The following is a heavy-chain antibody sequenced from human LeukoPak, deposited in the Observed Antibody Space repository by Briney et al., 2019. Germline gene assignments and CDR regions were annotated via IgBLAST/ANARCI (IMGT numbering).Heavy chain of an antibody. J-gene: IGHJ4*02. Sequence: GESLKISCKGSGYSFTSYWIGWVRRMPGKGLEWMGIINPADSDTRYSPSFQGQVTNSADKSISTAYLQWSSLKASDTAIYYCARENSGSYYSAGIDYWGQGTLVTVSS. CDR1: GYSFTSYW. D-gene: IGHD1-26*01. V-gene: IGHV5-51*01. CDR2: INPADSDT. CDR3: ARENSGSYYSAGIDY.